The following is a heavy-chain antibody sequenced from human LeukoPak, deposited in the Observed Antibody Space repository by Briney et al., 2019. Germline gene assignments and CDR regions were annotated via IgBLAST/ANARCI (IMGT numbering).Heavy chain of an antibody. Sequence: PGGSQRLSCAASGFTFSDYYMSWIRQAPGKGLEWVSYISSSGSTIYYADSVKGRFTISRDNAKNSLYLQMNSLRAEDTAVYYCARDKRRWLVPTWFDPWGQGTLVTVSS. J-gene: IGHJ5*02. D-gene: IGHD6-19*01. V-gene: IGHV3-11*01. CDR2: ISSSGSTI. CDR1: GFTFSDYY. CDR3: ARDKRRWLVPTWFDP.